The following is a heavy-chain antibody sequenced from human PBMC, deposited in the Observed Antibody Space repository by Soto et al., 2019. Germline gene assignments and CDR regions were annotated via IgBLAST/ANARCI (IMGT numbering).Heavy chain of an antibody. CDR1: GFTFSSYW. J-gene: IGHJ6*02. V-gene: IGHV3-7*05. CDR3: ARDQDFPKTYGMDV. CDR2: IKQDGSEK. Sequence: GGSLRLSCAASGFTFSSYWMSWVRQAPGKGLEWVANIKQDGSEKYYVDSVKGRFTISRDNAKNSLYLQMNSLRAEDTAVYYCARDQDFPKTYGMDVWGQGTTVTVSS.